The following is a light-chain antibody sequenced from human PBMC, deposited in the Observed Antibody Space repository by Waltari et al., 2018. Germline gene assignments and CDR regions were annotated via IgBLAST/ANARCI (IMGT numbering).Light chain of an antibody. J-gene: IGLJ1*01. V-gene: IGLV2-14*01. CDR1: SSAAGGYNY. Sequence: QSALTQPASVSGSPGQSITISCTGTSSAAGGYNYVSWYQQHTGKAPKLMIYDVSKRPSGVSNRFSGSKSGNTASLTISGLQAEDEADYYCSSYTSSSTYVFGTGTKVTVL. CDR3: SSYTSSSTYV. CDR2: DVS.